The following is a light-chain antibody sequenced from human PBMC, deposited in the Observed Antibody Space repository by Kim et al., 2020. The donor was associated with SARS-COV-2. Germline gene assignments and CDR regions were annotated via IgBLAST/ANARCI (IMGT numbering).Light chain of an antibody. CDR1: STNIGTNT. Sequence: GQRVTISVSGSSTNIGTNTGNGYPPHPGTAPKLLIYSNNQRPSGVPDRFSGSKSGTSASLAISGLQSEDEADYYCAAWDDSLNGVVFGGGTQLTVL. V-gene: IGLV1-44*01. J-gene: IGLJ2*01. CDR2: SNN. CDR3: AAWDDSLNGVV.